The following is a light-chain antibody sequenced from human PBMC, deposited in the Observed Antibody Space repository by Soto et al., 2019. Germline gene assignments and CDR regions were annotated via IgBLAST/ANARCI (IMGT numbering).Light chain of an antibody. Sequence: DIQMTQSPSTLSASVGDRVTITCRASQSISSWLAWYQQKPGKAPKLLIYKASSLESGVPSRFSGSGSGTEITLTISSLQPAGFATYYCQQYNSYPFTFGPATKVDIK. CDR2: KAS. CDR1: QSISSW. J-gene: IGKJ3*01. CDR3: QQYNSYPFT. V-gene: IGKV1-5*03.